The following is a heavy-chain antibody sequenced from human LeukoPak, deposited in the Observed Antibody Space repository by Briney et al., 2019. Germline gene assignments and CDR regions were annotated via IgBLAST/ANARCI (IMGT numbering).Heavy chain of an antibody. D-gene: IGHD1-1*01. J-gene: IGHJ6*03. CDR2: IYYSGST. CDR1: GGSISSSSYY. CDR3: ARAYWNAEPHGYYYYMDV. V-gene: IGHV4-39*02. Sequence: PSETLSLTCTVSGGSISSSSYYWGWIRQPPGKGLEWIGSIYYSGSTYYNPSLKSRVTISVATSKNHFSLELSSVTAADTAVYYCARAYWNAEPHGYYYYMDVWGKGTTVTISS.